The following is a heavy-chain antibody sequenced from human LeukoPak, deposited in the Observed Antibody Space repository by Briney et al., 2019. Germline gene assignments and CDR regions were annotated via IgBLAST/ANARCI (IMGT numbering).Heavy chain of an antibody. CDR2: INPNSGGT. CDR1: GYTFTGYY. Sequence: ASVKVSCKASGYTFTGYYMHWVRQAPGQGLEWMGWINPNSGGTNYAQKFQGRVTMTRDTSISTAYMELSSLTSEDTAVYYCSRRTVTVDYWGQGTLVTVSS. D-gene: IGHD4-17*01. J-gene: IGHJ4*02. V-gene: IGHV1-2*02. CDR3: SRRTVTVDY.